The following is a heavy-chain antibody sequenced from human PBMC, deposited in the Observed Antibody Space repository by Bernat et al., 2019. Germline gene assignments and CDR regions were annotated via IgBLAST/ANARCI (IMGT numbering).Heavy chain of an antibody. J-gene: IGHJ1*01. CDR2: IGHFGDGA. CDR1: GFTFNGYS. CDR3: VRDLHVSHDD. V-gene: IGHV3-64D*06. Sequence: EVQLVESGGNLVQPGGSQRLSCSASGFTFNGYSMHWVRQAPGKGLEYVAEIGHFGDGAYYADSVKGRFTISRDNSKNMLFLQMSSLRAEDTAVYYCVRDLHVSHDDWGQGTLVTVSS. D-gene: IGHD3-16*01.